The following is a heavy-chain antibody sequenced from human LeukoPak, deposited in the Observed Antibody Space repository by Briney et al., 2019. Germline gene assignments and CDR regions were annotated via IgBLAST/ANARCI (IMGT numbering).Heavy chain of an antibody. D-gene: IGHD3-22*01. V-gene: IGHV5-51*01. Sequence: GESLKISCKGSGYSFTSYWIGWVRQMPGKGLEWMGIIYPGDSDTRYSPSSQGQVTISADKSISTAYLQWSSLKASDTAMYYCARPNYYDSSGPNYYFDYWGQGTLVTVSS. CDR2: IYPGDSDT. CDR1: GYSFTSYW. J-gene: IGHJ4*02. CDR3: ARPNYYDSSGPNYYFDY.